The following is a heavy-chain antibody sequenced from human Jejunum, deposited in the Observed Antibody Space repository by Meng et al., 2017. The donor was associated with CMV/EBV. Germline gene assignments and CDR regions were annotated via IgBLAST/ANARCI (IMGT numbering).Heavy chain of an antibody. V-gene: IGHV1-18*01. D-gene: IGHD1-14*01. Sequence: QVQLVQAGAEVKKPWAAVKVSCKASGYIFNNYGVSWGRKAPGQGPEWMGWISAYNGNTNYAQNFQGRFTMTTDTSTSTAYMELRSLRSDDTAVYYCARDLPGGTKGTWLDLWGQGTLVTVSS. CDR3: ARDLPGGTKGTWLDL. CDR2: ISAYNGNT. J-gene: IGHJ5*02. CDR1: GYIFNNYG.